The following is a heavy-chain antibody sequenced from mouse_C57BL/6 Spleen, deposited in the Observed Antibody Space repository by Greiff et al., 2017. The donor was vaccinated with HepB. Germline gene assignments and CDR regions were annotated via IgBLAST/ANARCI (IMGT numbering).Heavy chain of an antibody. V-gene: IGHV1-54*01. Sequence: QVQLKESGAELVRPGTSVKVSCKASGYAFTNYLIEWVKQRPGQGLEWIGVINPGSGGTNYNEKFKGKATLTADKSSSTAYMQLSSLTSEDSAVYFCARDTTADVWGTGTTVTVSS. CDR1: GYAFTNYL. CDR3: ARDTTADV. CDR2: INPGSGGT. D-gene: IGHD1-2*01. J-gene: IGHJ1*03.